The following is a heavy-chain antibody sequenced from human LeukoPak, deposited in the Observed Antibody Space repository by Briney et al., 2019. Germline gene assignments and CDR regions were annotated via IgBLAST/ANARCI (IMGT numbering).Heavy chain of an antibody. CDR2: ISGSGGST. J-gene: IGHJ4*02. CDR3: AKSLYDFWSGYSY. CDR1: GFTFSSYA. V-gene: IGHV3-23*01. Sequence: GGSLRLSCAASGFTFSSYAMSWVRQAPGKGLEWVSGISGSGGSTNYADSVKGRFTISRDNSKNTLYLQMNSLRAEDTAVYYCAKSLYDFWSGYSYWGQGTLVTVSS. D-gene: IGHD3-3*01.